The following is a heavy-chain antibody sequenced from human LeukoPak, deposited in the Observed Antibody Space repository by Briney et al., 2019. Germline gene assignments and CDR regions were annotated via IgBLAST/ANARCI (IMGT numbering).Heavy chain of an antibody. Sequence: SETPSLTCSVSGGSIRTTSYYWGWIRQPPGRGLEWIGTIYFTGSTYHNPSLKSRVTVSVDLSKNEFSLNLSSVTAADTAVYYCARGGSYWDIWGQGSLVTVSS. V-gene: IGHV4-39*07. D-gene: IGHD3-10*01. J-gene: IGHJ4*02. CDR3: ARGGSYWDI. CDR1: GGSIRTTSYY. CDR2: IYFTGST.